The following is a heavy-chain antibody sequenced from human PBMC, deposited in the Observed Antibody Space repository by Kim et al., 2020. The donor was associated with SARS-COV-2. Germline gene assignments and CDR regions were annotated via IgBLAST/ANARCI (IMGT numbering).Heavy chain of an antibody. D-gene: IGHD4-17*01. CDR2: IGTAGDT. CDR1: GFTFSGYD. J-gene: IGHJ6*02. Sequence: GSLRLSCAASGFTFSGYDMHWVRQATGKGLEWVSAIGTAGDTFYPGSVKGRFTISRENAKNSLYLQMNSLRAGDTAVYYCARADYGGNYYYYYGMDVWGQGTTVTVSS. CDR3: ARADYGGNYYYYYGMDV. V-gene: IGHV3-13*01.